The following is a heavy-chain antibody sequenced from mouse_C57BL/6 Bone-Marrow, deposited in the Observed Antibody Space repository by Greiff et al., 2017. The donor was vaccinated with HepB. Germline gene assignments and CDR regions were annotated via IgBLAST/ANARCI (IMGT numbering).Heavy chain of an antibody. CDR1: GIDFSRYW. D-gene: IGHD2-3*01. V-gene: IGHV4-1*01. J-gene: IGHJ3*01. CDR3: ARLYDGYYSAWFAY. Sequence: EVKLMESGGGLVQPGGSLKLSCAASGIDFSRYWMSWVRRAPGKGLEWIGEINPDSSTINYAPSLKDKFIISRDNAKNTLYLQMSKVRSEDTALYYCARLYDGYYSAWFAYWGQGTLVTVSA. CDR2: INPDSSTI.